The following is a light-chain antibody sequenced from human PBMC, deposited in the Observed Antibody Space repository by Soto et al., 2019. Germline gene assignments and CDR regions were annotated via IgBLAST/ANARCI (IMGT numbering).Light chain of an antibody. CDR2: DAS. CDR3: QQRSNWLT. J-gene: IGKJ4*01. V-gene: IGKV3-11*01. Sequence: FVVTQSPDTLSLSPGETATLSCRASQSVSSYLAWYQQKPGQAPRLLIYDASNRATGIPARFSGSGSGTDFTLTISSLEPEDFAVYYCQQRSNWLTFGGGTKVDIK. CDR1: QSVSSY.